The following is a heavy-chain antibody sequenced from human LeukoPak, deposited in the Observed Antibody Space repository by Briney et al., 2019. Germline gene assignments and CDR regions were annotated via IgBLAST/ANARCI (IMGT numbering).Heavy chain of an antibody. J-gene: IGHJ4*02. V-gene: IGHV4-34*01. CDR3: ASEEYGDYGY. CDR2: INHSGST. D-gene: IGHD4-17*01. CDR1: GGSFSGYY. Sequence: SETLSLTCAVYGGSFSGYYWSWIRQPPGKGLEWIGEINHSGSTNYNPSLKSRVTISVDTSKNQLSLKLSSVTAADTAVYYCASEEYGDYGYWGQGTLVTVSS.